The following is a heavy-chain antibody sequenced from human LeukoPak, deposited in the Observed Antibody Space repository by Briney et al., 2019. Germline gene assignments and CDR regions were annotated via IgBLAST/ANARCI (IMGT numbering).Heavy chain of an antibody. J-gene: IGHJ4*02. CDR1: GGSISSSSYY. V-gene: IGHV4-39*07. CDR2: IYHSGST. CDR3: ALNSGSYYRIY. Sequence: SETLSLTCTVSGGSISSSSYYWGWIRQPPGKGLEWIGSIYHSGSTYYNPSLKSRVTISVDTSKNQFSLKLSSVTAADTAVYYCALNSGSYYRIYWGQGTLVTVSS. D-gene: IGHD1-26*01.